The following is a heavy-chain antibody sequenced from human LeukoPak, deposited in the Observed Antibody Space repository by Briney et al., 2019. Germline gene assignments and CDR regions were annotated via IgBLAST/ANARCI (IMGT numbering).Heavy chain of an antibody. CDR2: IIPILGIA. CDR1: GGTFSSYA. CDR3: ARESVSGGYYFDY. V-gene: IGHV1-69*04. J-gene: IGHJ4*02. Sequence: ASVKVSCKASGGTFSSYAISWVRQAPGQGLEWMGRIIPILGIANYAQKFQGRVTITADKSTSTAYMELSSLRSEDTAVYYCARESVSGGYYFDYWGQGTLVTVSS.